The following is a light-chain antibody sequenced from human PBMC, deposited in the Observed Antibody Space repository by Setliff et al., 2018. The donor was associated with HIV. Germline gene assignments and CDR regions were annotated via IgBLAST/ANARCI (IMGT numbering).Light chain of an antibody. CDR2: DVH. V-gene: IGLV2-14*03. J-gene: IGLJ2*01. Sequence: QSALTQPASVSGSPGQSITISCTGTSNDIGYDYVSWYQQHPGKAPRLLIYDVHNRFSGVSDRFSGSRSGNMASLTISGLQDEDEADYYCSSYSDSSTLVFGGGTKVTVL. CDR1: SNDIGYDY. CDR3: SSYSDSSTLV.